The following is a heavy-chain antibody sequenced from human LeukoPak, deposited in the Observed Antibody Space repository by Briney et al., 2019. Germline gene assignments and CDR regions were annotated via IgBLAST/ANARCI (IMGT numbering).Heavy chain of an antibody. D-gene: IGHD2-15*01. J-gene: IGHJ6*02. Sequence: GGSLRLSCAASGFTFSSYSMNWVRQAPGKGLEWVSSISSSSSYIYYADSVKGRFTISRDNAKNSLYLQMNSLRAEDTAVYYCARAYCSGGSCYIPTYYYYGMDVWGQGTTVTVSS. V-gene: IGHV3-21*01. CDR1: GFTFSSYS. CDR3: ARAYCSGGSCYIPTYYYYGMDV. CDR2: ISSSSSYI.